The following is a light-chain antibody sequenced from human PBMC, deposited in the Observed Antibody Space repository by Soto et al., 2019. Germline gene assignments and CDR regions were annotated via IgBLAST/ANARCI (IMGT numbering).Light chain of an antibody. CDR3: QQYNSYNT. J-gene: IGKJ2*01. V-gene: IGKV1-5*03. CDR1: QNIGSR. Sequence: DIQMTQSPSTLSVSVGVRVTITCRASQNIGSRLAWYQQKLGKAPKLLIYEASTLDTGVPSRFSGSGSGTEFTLTISSLQPDDFATYFCQQYNSYNTFGQGTKLEIE. CDR2: EAS.